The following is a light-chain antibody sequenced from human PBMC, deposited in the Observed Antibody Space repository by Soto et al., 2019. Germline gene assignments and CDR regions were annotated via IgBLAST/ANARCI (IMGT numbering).Light chain of an antibody. CDR1: SSDVGSYNS. CDR3: CAYAGSGTVV. J-gene: IGLJ3*02. Sequence: QSALTQPASVSGSPGQSIAISCTGTSSDVGSYNSVSWYQQHPGKAPKLMIYEGSKRPSGVSDRFSGSKSGNTASLTISGLQAEDEADYYCCAYAGSGTVVFGGGTKLTVL. CDR2: EGS. V-gene: IGLV2-23*01.